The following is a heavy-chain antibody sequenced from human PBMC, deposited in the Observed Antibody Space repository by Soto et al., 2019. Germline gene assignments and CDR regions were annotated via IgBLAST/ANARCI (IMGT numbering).Heavy chain of an antibody. CDR1: GFPFSTYA. Sequence: GGSLRLSCAASGFPFSTYAMSWVRQAPGKGLEWVSLISGSGDTTYYADSVKGRFTISRDNAKNTLYLQMNSLRAEDTAAYYCAKDMLQWLVVGHDAFDLWGQGTMVTVS. CDR2: ISGSGDTT. D-gene: IGHD6-19*01. CDR3: AKDMLQWLVVGHDAFDL. J-gene: IGHJ3*01. V-gene: IGHV3-23*01.